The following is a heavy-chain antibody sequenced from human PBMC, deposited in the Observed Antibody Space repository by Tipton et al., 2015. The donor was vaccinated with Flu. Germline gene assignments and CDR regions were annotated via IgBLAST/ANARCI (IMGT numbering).Heavy chain of an antibody. J-gene: IGHJ5*02. D-gene: IGHD6-13*01. CDR1: GFTFSSYA. Sequence: SLRLSCAASGFTFSSYAMHWVRQAPGKGLEWVAVISYDGSNKYYADSVKGRFTISRDNSKNTLYLQMNSLRAEDTAVYYCAREHSSSWSVGSWFDPWGQGTLVTVSS. CDR2: ISYDGSNK. CDR3: AREHSSSWSVGSWFDP. V-gene: IGHV3-30-3*01.